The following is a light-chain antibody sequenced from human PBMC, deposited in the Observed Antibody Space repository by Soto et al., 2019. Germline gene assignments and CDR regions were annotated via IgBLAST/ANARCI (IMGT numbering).Light chain of an antibody. Sequence: QSVLTQPASVSGSPGQSITISCTGTNSDVGGYHYVSWYQQHPGKAPKLMIYDVTNRPSGVSNRFAGSRSGNTASLTISGLQADDYAHYYCSSYTSVSTYVFGPGTKLTVL. CDR3: SSYTSVSTYV. CDR1: NSDVGGYHY. CDR2: DVT. V-gene: IGLV2-14*01. J-gene: IGLJ1*01.